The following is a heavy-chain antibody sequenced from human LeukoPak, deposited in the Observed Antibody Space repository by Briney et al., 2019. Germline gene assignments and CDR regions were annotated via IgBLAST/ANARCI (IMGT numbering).Heavy chain of an antibody. D-gene: IGHD6-13*01. CDR2: INPNSGGT. CDR3: ARATIAAAGTYDY. CDR1: GYTFTGYY. V-gene: IGHV1-2*04. Sequence: ASVRVSCKASGYTFTGYYMHWVRQAPGQGLEWMGWINPNSGGTNCAQKFQGWVTMTRDTSISTAYMELSRLRSDDAAVYYCARATIAAAGTYDYWGQGTLVTVSS. J-gene: IGHJ4*02.